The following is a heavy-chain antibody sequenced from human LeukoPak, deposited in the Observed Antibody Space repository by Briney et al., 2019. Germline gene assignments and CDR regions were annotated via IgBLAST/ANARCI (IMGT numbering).Heavy chain of an antibody. CDR1: GYTLTSYY. Sequence: GASVKVSCKASGYTLTSYYMHWVRQAPGQGLEWMGIINPSGGSTSYAQKLQGRVTMTRDMATSTVYMELSSRRSEDTAVYYCARRPRVGVATDYFDYWGQGTLVTVSS. V-gene: IGHV1-46*04. D-gene: IGHD5-12*01. CDR3: ARRPRVGVATDYFDY. J-gene: IGHJ4*02. CDR2: INPSGGST.